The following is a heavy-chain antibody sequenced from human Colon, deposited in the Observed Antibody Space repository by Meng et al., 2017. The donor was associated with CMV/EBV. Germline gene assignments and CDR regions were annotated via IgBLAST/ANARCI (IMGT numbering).Heavy chain of an antibody. CDR2: ISSSSSYI. D-gene: IGHD3-3*01. CDR3: ARDPSLRGNYDFWSVPGWYFDY. J-gene: IGHJ4*02. Sequence: GEALKISWAASGFTFRSYSMNWVRQAPGKGLEWVSSISSSSSYIYYADSVKGRFTISRDNAKNSLYLQMNSLRAEDTAVYYCARDPSLRGNYDFWSVPGWYFDYWGQGTLVTVSS. CDR1: GFTFRSYS. V-gene: IGHV3-21*01.